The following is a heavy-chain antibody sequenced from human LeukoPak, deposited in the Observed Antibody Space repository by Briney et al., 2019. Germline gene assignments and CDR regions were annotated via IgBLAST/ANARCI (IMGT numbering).Heavy chain of an antibody. CDR1: GYTFTGYY. Sequence: GASVKVSCKASGYTFTGYYMHWVRQAPGQGLEWMGRINPHSGGTNYAQKFQGRVTMTRDTSISTAYMELSRLRSDDTAVYYCARELYDYVWGSYRYYFDYWGQGTLVTVSS. CDR2: INPHSGGT. V-gene: IGHV1-2*06. J-gene: IGHJ4*02. D-gene: IGHD3-16*02. CDR3: ARELYDYVWGSYRYYFDY.